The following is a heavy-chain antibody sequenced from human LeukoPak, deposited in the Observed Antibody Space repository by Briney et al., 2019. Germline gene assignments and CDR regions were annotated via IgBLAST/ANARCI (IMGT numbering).Heavy chain of an antibody. CDR3: ARGYYDTLTGDIGAFDI. Sequence: GGSLRLSCAASGVTFSSYWMSWVRQAPGKGLEWVANIKQDGSEKYYVDSVKGRFTISRDNAKNSLYLQMNSLRAEDTAVYYCARGYYDTLTGDIGAFDIWGQGTMVTVSS. V-gene: IGHV3-7*01. CDR2: IKQDGSEK. CDR1: GVTFSSYW. J-gene: IGHJ3*02. D-gene: IGHD3-9*01.